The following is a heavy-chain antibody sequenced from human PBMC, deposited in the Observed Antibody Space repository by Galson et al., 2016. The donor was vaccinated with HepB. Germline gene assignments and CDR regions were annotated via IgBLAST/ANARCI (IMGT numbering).Heavy chain of an antibody. V-gene: IGHV4-39*01. CDR3: ARPDALTGSPSDAFDI. CDR1: GGSISSSSYY. CDR2: IYYSGST. J-gene: IGHJ3*02. D-gene: IGHD3-9*01. Sequence: SETLSLTCTVSGGSISSSSYYWGWIRQPPGKGLEWIGSIYYSGSTYYNPSLQSRFIISADTSKNQFSLKLSSVTAADTAVYYCARPDALTGSPSDAFDIWGRGTMATVSA.